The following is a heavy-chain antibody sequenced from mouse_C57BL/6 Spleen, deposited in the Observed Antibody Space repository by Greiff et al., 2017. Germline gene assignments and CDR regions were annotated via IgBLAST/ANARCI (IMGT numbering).Heavy chain of an antibody. V-gene: IGHV14-2*01. J-gene: IGHJ1*03. CDR2: IDPEDGET. D-gene: IGHD1-1*01. CDR1: GFNIKDYY. Sequence: EVQLKQSGAELVKPGASVKLSCTASGFNIKDYYMHWVKQRTEQGLEWIGRIDPEDGETKYAPKFPGKATITADTSSNTAYLQLSSLTSEDTAVYYCARPTVVATGYFDVWGTGTTVTVSA. CDR3: ARPTVVATGYFDV.